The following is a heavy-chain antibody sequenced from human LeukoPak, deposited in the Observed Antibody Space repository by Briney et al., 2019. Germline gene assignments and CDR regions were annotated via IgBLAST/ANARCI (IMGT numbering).Heavy chain of an antibody. CDR1: GYTLTELS. V-gene: IGHV1-2*04. Sequence: GASVKVSCKVSGYTLTELSMHWVRQAPGQGLEWMGWINPNSGGTNYAQKFQGWVTMTRDTSISTAYMELSRLRSDDTAVYYCARDVHYYGSGSYYDYYGMDVWGQGTTVTVSS. D-gene: IGHD3-10*01. J-gene: IGHJ6*02. CDR2: INPNSGGT. CDR3: ARDVHYYGSGSYYDYYGMDV.